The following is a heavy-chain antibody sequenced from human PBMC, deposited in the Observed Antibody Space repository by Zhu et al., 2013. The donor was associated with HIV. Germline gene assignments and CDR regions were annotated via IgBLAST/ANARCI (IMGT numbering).Heavy chain of an antibody. CDR1: GGSISSYY. V-gene: IGHV4-59*01. D-gene: IGHD3-9*01. CDR3: ARGVYYDILTGPRRVDAFDI. Sequence: QVQLQESGPGLVKPSETLSLTCTVSGGSISSYYWSWIRQPPGKGLEWIGYIYYSGSTNYNPSLKSRVTISVDTSKNQFSLKLSSVTAADTAVYYCARGVYYDILTGPRRVDAFDIWGQGTMVTVSS. CDR2: IYYSGST. J-gene: IGHJ3*02.